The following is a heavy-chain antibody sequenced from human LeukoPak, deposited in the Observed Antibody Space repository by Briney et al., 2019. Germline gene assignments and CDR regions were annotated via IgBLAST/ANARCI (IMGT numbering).Heavy chain of an antibody. Sequence: GASVKVSCKTSGYPFTTYEINWAQQAAGQGLEWMGWVHPDTGYADYAQKFQGRVTMTSDTSISTAYMELSSLRSDDTAVYFCARGPRNDPWGQGTLVTVS. CDR1: GYPFTTYE. V-gene: IGHV1-8*01. J-gene: IGHJ5*02. CDR3: ARGPRNDP. CDR2: VHPDTGYA. D-gene: IGHD1-14*01.